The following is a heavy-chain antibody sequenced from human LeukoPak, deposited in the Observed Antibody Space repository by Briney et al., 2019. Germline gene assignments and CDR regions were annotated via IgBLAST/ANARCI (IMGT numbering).Heavy chain of an antibody. CDR2: ISAYNGNT. CDR3: ARDMGSGWYYTIVY. Sequence: GASVKVSCKASGYTFTSYGISWVRQAPGQGLEWMGWISAYNGNTNYAQKLQGRVTMTTDTSTSTAYMELRSLRSDDTAVYYCARDMGSGWYYTIVYWGQGTLVTVSS. D-gene: IGHD6-19*01. V-gene: IGHV1-18*01. J-gene: IGHJ4*02. CDR1: GYTFTSYG.